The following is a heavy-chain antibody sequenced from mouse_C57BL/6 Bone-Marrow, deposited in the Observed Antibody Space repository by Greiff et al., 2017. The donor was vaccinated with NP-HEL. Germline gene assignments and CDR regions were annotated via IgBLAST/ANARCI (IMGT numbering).Heavy chain of an antibody. D-gene: IGHD1-1*01. CDR3: ARAITTVVYYYAMDY. Sequence: EVQLQQSGPVLVKPGASVKMSCKASGYTFTDYYMNWVKQSHGKSLEWIGVINPYNGGTSYNQKFKGKATLTVDKSSSTAYMELNSLTSEDSAVYYCARAITTVVYYYAMDYWGQGTSVTVSS. CDR1: GYTFTDYY. V-gene: IGHV1-19*01. J-gene: IGHJ4*01. CDR2: INPYNGGT.